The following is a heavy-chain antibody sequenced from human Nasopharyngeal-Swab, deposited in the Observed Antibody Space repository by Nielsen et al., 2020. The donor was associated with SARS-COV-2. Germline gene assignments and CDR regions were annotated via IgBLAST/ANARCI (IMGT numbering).Heavy chain of an antibody. CDR2: ISGNGDNT. V-gene: IGHV3-23*01. CDR1: GFTFTSYA. CDR3: AKDSGAGFCSGGSCFPTNH. D-gene: IGHD2-15*01. Sequence: GESLKISCAASGFTFTSYAMNWVRQAPGKGLKWVSGISGNGDNTYYADSVKGRFTIARDRSKNTLYLQMNSLRAEDTAVYYCAKDSGAGFCSGGSCFPTNHWGQGTLVTVSS. J-gene: IGHJ5*02.